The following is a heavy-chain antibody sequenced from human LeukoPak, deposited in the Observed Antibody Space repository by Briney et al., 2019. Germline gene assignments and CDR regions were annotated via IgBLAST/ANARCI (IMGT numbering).Heavy chain of an antibody. V-gene: IGHV3-21*04. CDR1: GFTFSSYS. CDR3: AKLGPYYYDSSGCPYY. CDR2: ISSSSSYI. D-gene: IGHD3-22*01. Sequence: PGGSLRLSCAASGFTFSSYSMNWVRQAPGKGLEWVSSISSSSSYIYYADSVKGRFTISRDNDKNLVYLLMNSLRAEDTAVYYCAKLGPYYYDSSGCPYYWGQGTLVTVSS. J-gene: IGHJ4*02.